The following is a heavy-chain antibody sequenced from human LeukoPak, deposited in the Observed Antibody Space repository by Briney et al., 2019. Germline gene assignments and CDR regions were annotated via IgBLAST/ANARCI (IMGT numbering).Heavy chain of an antibody. CDR2: IFFSGST. CDR3: VRGHALADRE. V-gene: IGHV4-59*01. J-gene: IGHJ4*02. Sequence: SETLSLTCTVSGGSITAYYWSWIRQPPGKGLEWIGYIFFSGSTSYNPSPKSRVTMSMDTSKSQLSLRLSSVTAADTAVYYCVRGHALADREWGQGTLVIVSS. D-gene: IGHD3-3*02. CDR1: GGSITAYY.